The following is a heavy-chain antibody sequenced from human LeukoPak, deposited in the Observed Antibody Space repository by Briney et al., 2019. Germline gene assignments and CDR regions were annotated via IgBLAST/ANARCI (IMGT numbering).Heavy chain of an antibody. V-gene: IGHV4-59*01. CDR3: AREVVRGVAYYYYGMDV. CDR2: IYYTGST. Sequence: SETLSLTCTVSGGSISSYFWSWIRQPPGKGLEWIGYIYYTGSTNYNPSLKSRLTISLDTTKNQFSLNLSSVTAADTAVYYCAREVVRGVAYYYYGMDVWGQGTTVTVSS. J-gene: IGHJ6*02. CDR1: GGSISSYF. D-gene: IGHD3-10*01.